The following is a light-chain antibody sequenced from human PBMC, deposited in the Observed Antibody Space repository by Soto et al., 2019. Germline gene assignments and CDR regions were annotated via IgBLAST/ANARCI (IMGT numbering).Light chain of an antibody. V-gene: IGKV3-15*01. CDR3: QPYNKWPRT. J-gene: IGKJ1*01. CDR1: QNVGSK. Sequence: EIVMTQSPGALSVSLGERATLSCRASQNVGSKLAWYQQKPGQPPRLLIHGASTRATGVPARFSGSGSGTEFTLAISSLQSEDFAVYYCQPYNKWPRTFGQGTKVEI. CDR2: GAS.